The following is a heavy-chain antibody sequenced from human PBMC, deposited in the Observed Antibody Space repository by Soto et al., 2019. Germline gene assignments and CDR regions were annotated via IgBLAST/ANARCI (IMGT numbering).Heavy chain of an antibody. CDR1: GYTFTSYA. CDR3: AREXYDFWSGYYTAFYGMDV. CDR2: INAGNGNT. V-gene: IGHV1-3*01. J-gene: IGHJ6*02. Sequence: ASVKVSCKASGYTFTSYAMHWVRQAPGQRLEWMGWINAGNGNTKYSQKFQGRVTITRDTSASTAYMELSSLRSEDTAVYYCAREXYDFWSGYYTAFYGMDVWGQGTTVTVSS. D-gene: IGHD3-3*01.